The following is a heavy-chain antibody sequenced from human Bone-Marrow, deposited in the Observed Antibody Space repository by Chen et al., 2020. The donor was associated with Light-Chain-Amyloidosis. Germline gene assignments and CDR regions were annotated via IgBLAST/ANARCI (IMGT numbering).Heavy chain of an antibody. CDR1: GFKFDDYA. V-gene: IGHV3-43*02. Sequence: EVQLVESGGGMRKPGGAMRVPWEASGFKFDDYAKHWARQASGRGLEWVSLISGDGRTTHYADSVKGRFTISRDNSKRFLYLEMNSLRNEDTAIYYCTKDRNNDFWSGTSNWFDPWGQGTPVTVST. CDR3: TKDRNNDFWSGTSNWFDP. CDR2: ISGDGRTT. J-gene: IGHJ5*02. D-gene: IGHD3-3*01.